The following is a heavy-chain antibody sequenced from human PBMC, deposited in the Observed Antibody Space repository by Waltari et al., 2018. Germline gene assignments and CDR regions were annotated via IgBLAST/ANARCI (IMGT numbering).Heavy chain of an antibody. D-gene: IGHD1-1*01. V-gene: IGHV1-69-2*01. CDR2: IEPEDGET. CDR3: ATANILGIGTFDY. J-gene: IGHJ4*02. Sequence: EVQLVQSGAEVKKPGATVKISCKASGYTFIDYFMHWVQQAPGKGLEWVGRIEPEDGETVYAEKFQGRVTITADTSTDTSYLELSSLRSDDTAIFYCATANILGIGTFDYWGQGTLVSVSS. CDR1: GYTFIDYF.